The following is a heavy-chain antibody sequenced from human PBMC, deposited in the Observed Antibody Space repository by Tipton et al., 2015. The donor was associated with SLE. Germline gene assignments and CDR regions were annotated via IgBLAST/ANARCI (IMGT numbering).Heavy chain of an antibody. Sequence: GLVKPSETLSLTCTVSGGSISSYYWSWIRQPPGKGLEWIGYIYYSGSTDYNPSLKSRVTISVDTSKNQFSLKLSSVTAADTAVYYCARSSVVVVAGYFDYWGQGTLVTVSS. J-gene: IGHJ4*02. D-gene: IGHD2-15*01. CDR2: IYYSGST. V-gene: IGHV4-59*01. CDR3: ARSSVVVVAGYFDY. CDR1: GGSISSYY.